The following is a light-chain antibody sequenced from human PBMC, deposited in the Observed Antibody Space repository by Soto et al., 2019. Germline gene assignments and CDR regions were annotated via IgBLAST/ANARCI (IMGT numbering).Light chain of an antibody. CDR2: EVT. Sequence: SVLTQPPSASGSLGQSVTISCTGTSSDVGAYNYVSWYQQHPGKAPKLMIYEVTRRPSGVPDRFSGSKSGNTASLNVSGLQAGDEADYYCCSYADNSDYVFGTGTKVTVL. CDR1: SSDVGAYNY. V-gene: IGLV2-8*01. CDR3: CSYADNSDYV. J-gene: IGLJ1*01.